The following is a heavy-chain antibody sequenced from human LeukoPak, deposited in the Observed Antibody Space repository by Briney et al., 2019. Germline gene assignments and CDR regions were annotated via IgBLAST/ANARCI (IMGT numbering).Heavy chain of an antibody. CDR2: ISGSGGST. CDR1: GFTFSSYW. J-gene: IGHJ4*02. V-gene: IGHV3-23*01. CDR3: AKPSPSNQYYDILTGYYDPNPIDY. D-gene: IGHD3-9*01. Sequence: GGSLRLSCAASGFTFSSYWMHWVRQAPGKGLEWVSAISGSGGSTYYADSVKGRFTISRDNSKTTLYLQMNSLRAEDTAVYYCAKPSPSNQYYDILTGYYDPNPIDYWGQGTLVTVSS.